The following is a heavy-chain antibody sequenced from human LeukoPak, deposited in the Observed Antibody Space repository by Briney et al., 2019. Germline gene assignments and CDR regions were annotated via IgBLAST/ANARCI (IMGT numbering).Heavy chain of an antibody. D-gene: IGHD5-18*01. Sequence: PGGSLRLSCEASGFTFGSYAMYWVRQAPGKGLEWVAGIFGIGGSPHSAASVRGRFTISRDNSKNTVYLQINSLRADDTAVYYCGKTTTGYSSGQKPAWPVDSWGPGTLVTVSS. CDR3: GKTTTGYSSGQKPAWPVDS. CDR2: IFGIGGSP. J-gene: IGHJ4*02. CDR1: GFTFGSYA. V-gene: IGHV3-23*01.